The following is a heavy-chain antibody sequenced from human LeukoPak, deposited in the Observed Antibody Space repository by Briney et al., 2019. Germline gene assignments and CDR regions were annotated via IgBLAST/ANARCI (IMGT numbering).Heavy chain of an antibody. CDR3: AREGGSHDAFDI. CDR2: IYSGGST. CDR1: GFTINSNY. J-gene: IGHJ3*02. Sequence: GGSLRLSCAASGFTINSNYMSWVRQAPGKGLEWVSAIYSGGSTYYADSVKGRFTISRDNSKNTLYLQMNSLRAEDTAVYYCAREGGSHDAFDIWGQGTMVTVSS. V-gene: IGHV3-66*01. D-gene: IGHD1-26*01.